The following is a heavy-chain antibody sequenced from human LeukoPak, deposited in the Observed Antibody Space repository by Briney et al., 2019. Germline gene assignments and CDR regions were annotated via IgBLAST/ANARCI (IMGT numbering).Heavy chain of an antibody. J-gene: IGHJ4*02. V-gene: IGHV3-23*01. Sequence: GGSLKLSCTASGFTFRNYAMSWVRQAPGKGLEWVSSISDSGGATYYADSVKGRFTISRDNSRNTLYLQLNSLGADDTAVYYCAKIAPWGAVTTTDGFDYWGQGTLVTVSS. CDR2: ISDSGGAT. CDR1: GFTFRNYA. CDR3: AKIAPWGAVTTTDGFDY. D-gene: IGHD4-17*01.